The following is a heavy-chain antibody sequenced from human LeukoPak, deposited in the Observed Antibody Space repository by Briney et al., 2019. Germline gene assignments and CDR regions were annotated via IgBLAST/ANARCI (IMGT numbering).Heavy chain of an antibody. CDR2: INPNNGDT. J-gene: IGHJ4*02. CDR1: GYTFTGCY. Sequence: ASVKVSCKASGYTFTGCYMHWVRQAPGQGLEWMGWINPNNGDTHYAQKFQGTVTMTRDTSISTAYMELSSLRSDDTAVYYCARDIDIVVVVAATPGSFDYWGQGTLVTVSS. CDR3: ARDIDIVVVVAATPGSFDY. V-gene: IGHV1-2*02. D-gene: IGHD2-15*01.